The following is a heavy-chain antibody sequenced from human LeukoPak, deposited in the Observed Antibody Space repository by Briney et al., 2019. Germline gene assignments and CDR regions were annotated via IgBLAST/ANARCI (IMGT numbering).Heavy chain of an antibody. D-gene: IGHD3-3*01. CDR1: GFTFSTYG. CDR3: TRVSWRGEIF. Sequence: GGSLRLSCAASGFTFSTYGMHWVRQAPGKGLEWVSAISGSGGSTYYADSVKGRFTISRDNSKNTLYLQMNSLRAEDTAVYYCTRVSWRGEIFWGQGTLVSVSS. V-gene: IGHV3-23*01. CDR2: ISGSGGST. J-gene: IGHJ4*02.